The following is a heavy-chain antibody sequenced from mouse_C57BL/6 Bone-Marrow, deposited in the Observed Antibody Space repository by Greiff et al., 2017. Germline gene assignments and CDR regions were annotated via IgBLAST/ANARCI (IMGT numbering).Heavy chain of an antibody. CDR1: GYTFTDYN. Sequence: VQLQQSGPELVKPGASVKIPCKASGYTFTDYNMDWVKQSHGKSLEWIGDINPNNGGTIYNQKFKGKATLTVNKSSSTAYMELRSLTSEDTTVYYCARAYYSNYPVWYFDVWGTGTTVTVSS. CDR3: ARAYYSNYPVWYFDV. J-gene: IGHJ1*03. V-gene: IGHV1-18*01. D-gene: IGHD2-5*01. CDR2: INPNNGGT.